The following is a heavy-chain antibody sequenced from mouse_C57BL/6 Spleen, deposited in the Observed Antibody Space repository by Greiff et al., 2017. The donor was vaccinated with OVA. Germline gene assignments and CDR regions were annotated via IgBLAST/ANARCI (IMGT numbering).Heavy chain of an antibody. Sequence: EVKLMESGGGLVQPGGSLKLSCAASGFTFSDYYMYWVRQTPEKRLEWVAYISNGGGSTYYPDTVKGRFTISRDNAKNTLYLQMSRLKSEDTAMYYCARHEVDPFAYWGQGTLVTVSA. V-gene: IGHV5-12*01. D-gene: IGHD1-1*02. J-gene: IGHJ3*01. CDR3: ARHEVDPFAY. CDR1: GFTFSDYY. CDR2: ISNGGGST.